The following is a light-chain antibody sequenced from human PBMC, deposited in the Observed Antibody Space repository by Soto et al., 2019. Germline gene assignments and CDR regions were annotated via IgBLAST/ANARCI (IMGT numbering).Light chain of an antibody. J-gene: IGKJ3*01. CDR1: QGISSY. CDR3: QQLSTSPFN. CDR2: AAS. V-gene: IGKV1-9*01. Sequence: DIQLTQSPSFLSASVGDRVTITCRASQGISSYLTWYQQKPGTAPQLLIYAASTVQSGVPPRFSGGGSWTEFTLTISSLRPEDSAMYYCQQLSTSPFNFGPGSKVDIK.